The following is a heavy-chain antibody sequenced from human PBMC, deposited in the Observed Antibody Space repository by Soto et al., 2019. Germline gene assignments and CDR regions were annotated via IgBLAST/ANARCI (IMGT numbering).Heavy chain of an antibody. V-gene: IGHV4-30-4*01. CDR3: ARGGPRVWGSYYAAPFDY. CDR2: IYYSGIT. J-gene: IGHJ4*02. CDR1: GGSISSGDYY. Sequence: QVQLQESGPGLVKPSQTLSLTCTVSGGSISSGDYYWSWIRQPPGKGLEWIGYIYYSGITYYNPSLKSRVTISVDTSKNQFSLKLSSVTAADTAVYYCARGGPRVWGSYYAAPFDYWGQGTLVTVSS. D-gene: IGHD3-10*01.